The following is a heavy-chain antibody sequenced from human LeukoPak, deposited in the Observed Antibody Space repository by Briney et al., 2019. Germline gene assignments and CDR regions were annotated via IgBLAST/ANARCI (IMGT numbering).Heavy chain of an antibody. V-gene: IGHV3-64D*06. CDR2: ISSDGGST. Sequence: GGSLRLSCSASGFTFSDYRMFWVRQAPGKGLEYVSGISSDGGSTSYADSVKGRFTISRDNSKNTLFLRISGLRTEDTAVYWCVKPGYGSSWFHYWGQGALVTVSS. CDR1: GFTFSDYR. D-gene: IGHD6-13*01. CDR3: VKPGYGSSWFHY. J-gene: IGHJ4*02.